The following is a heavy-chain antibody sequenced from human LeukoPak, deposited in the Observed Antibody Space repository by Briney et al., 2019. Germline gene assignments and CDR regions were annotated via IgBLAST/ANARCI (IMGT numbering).Heavy chain of an antibody. CDR3: RVTMIVVVTPHFDY. J-gene: IGHJ4*02. Sequence: SETLSLTCTVSGGSISSSTYYWGWVRQSPGKGLEWIGSMYYSGSTYYNPSLKSRVTISVDTSKNQNQFTLNLSSVSAADTAVYYCRVTMIVVVTPHFDYWGQGTLVTVPS. CDR2: MYYSGST. D-gene: IGHD3-22*01. CDR1: GGSISSSTYY. V-gene: IGHV4-39*06.